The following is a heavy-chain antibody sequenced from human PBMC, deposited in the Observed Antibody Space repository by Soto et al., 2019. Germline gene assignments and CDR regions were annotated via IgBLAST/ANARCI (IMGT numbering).Heavy chain of an antibody. CDR1: GFTFSSYG. V-gene: IGHV3-30*18. J-gene: IGHJ1*01. Sequence: QVQLVESGGGVVQPGRSLRLSCAASGFTFSSYGMHWVRQAPGKGLEWVAVISYDGSNKYYADSVKGRFTISRDNSKNTLYLQMNSLRAEDTAVYYCAKSPGLGGRYYDSSGVSHGEYFQHWGQGTLVTVSS. D-gene: IGHD3-22*01. CDR2: ISYDGSNK. CDR3: AKSPGLGGRYYDSSGVSHGEYFQH.